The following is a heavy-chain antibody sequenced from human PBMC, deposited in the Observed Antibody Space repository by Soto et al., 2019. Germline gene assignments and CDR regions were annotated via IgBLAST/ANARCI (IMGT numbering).Heavy chain of an antibody. CDR1: GYSFTSYW. Sequence: EVQLVQSGAEVKKPGESLRISCKGSGYSFTSYWISWVRQMPGKGLEWMGRIDPSDSYTNYSPSFQGHVTISADKSISTADLQWSSLKAPDTAMYYCARHRGAVAGTVGYAFDIWGQGTMVTVSS. CDR2: IDPSDSYT. J-gene: IGHJ3*02. V-gene: IGHV5-10-1*03. CDR3: ARHRGAVAGTVGYAFDI. D-gene: IGHD6-19*01.